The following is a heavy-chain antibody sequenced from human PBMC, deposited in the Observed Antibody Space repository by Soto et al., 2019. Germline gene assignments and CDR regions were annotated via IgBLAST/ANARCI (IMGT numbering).Heavy chain of an antibody. J-gene: IGHJ5*02. CDR2: IYYSGST. V-gene: IGHV4-31*03. CDR3: ARGASP. Sequence: QVQLQESGPGLVKPSQTLSLTCTVSGGSISSGDYWWSWIRQYPGKGLEWIGNIYYSGSTRYNPSFKSRVTISVDTSKNQFSLKLSSVTAADTALYYCARGASPWGQGTLVTVSS. CDR1: GGSISSGDYW.